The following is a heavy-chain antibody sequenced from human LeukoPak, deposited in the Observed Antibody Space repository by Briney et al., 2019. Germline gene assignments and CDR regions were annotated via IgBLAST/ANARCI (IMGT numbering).Heavy chain of an antibody. Sequence: PGGSLRLSCAASGFTFSSYAMSWVRQAPGKGLEWVSAISGSGGSTYYADSVKGRFTISRDNSKNTLYLQMNSLRAEDTAVYYCAKDSIVGMATITMPDYWGQGTLVTVSS. CDR3: AKDSIVGMATITMPDY. CDR1: GFTFSSYA. CDR2: ISGSGGST. V-gene: IGHV3-23*01. J-gene: IGHJ4*02. D-gene: IGHD5-24*01.